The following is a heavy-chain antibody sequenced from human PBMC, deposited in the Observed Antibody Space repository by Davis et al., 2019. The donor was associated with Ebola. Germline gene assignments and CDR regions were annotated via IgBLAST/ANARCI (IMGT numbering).Heavy chain of an antibody. Sequence: GESLKISCAASGFTFSSYSMNWVRQAPGKGLEWVANIKEDGSERDYVDSVKGRFIISRDHARNSVYLQMDRLGADDTAVYYCVRGGYYDSSLFSGFDYWGQGTLVTVSS. CDR1: GFTFSSYS. CDR3: VRGGYYDSSLFSGFDY. CDR2: IKEDGSER. J-gene: IGHJ4*02. D-gene: IGHD3-9*01. V-gene: IGHV3-7*01.